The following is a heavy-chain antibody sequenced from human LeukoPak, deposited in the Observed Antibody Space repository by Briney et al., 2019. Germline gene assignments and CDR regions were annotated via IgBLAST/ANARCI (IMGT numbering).Heavy chain of an antibody. V-gene: IGHV1-58*01. CDR2: IVADSGNT. Sequence: SVKVSCKASGFNFARSTVLWARQTRGQSLEWIGWIVADSGNTNYAQKFEDRLTITRDMSTSTAYMELSSLRSEDTAVYFSAADPHSGGWSRPENFQQWGQGTLVTVSS. J-gene: IGHJ1*01. CDR1: GFNFARST. CDR3: AADPHSGGWSRPENFQQ. D-gene: IGHD2-15*01.